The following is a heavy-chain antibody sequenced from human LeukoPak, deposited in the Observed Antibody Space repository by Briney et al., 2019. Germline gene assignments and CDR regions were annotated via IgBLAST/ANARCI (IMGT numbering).Heavy chain of an antibody. J-gene: IGHJ6*02. V-gene: IGHV3-23*01. D-gene: IGHD4-17*01. Sequence: GGSLRLSCAASGFTFSSYAMSWVRQAPGKGLEWVSAISGSGGSTYYADSVKGRFIISRDNSKNTLYLQMNSLRAEDTAVYYCAKVDATVTTSSTSYYYYGMDVWGQGTTVTVSS. CDR3: AKVDATVTTSSTSYYYYGMDV. CDR2: ISGSGGST. CDR1: GFTFSSYA.